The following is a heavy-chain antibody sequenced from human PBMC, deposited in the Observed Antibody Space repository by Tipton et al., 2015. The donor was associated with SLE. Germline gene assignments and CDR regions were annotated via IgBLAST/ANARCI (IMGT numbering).Heavy chain of an antibody. CDR1: GGSIISSSSY. D-gene: IGHD2-2*02. CDR2: IHYSGTT. V-gene: IGHV4-39*07. J-gene: IGHJ4*02. CDR3: ARGECSSSACYTRFYDY. Sequence: LRLSCTVSGGSIISSSSYWAWIRQPPGKGLEWIGSIHYSGTTYYNPSLKGRVTISADTSKNEFSLKLTSVTAADTALYFCARGECSSSACYTRFYDYWSQGALVTVSS.